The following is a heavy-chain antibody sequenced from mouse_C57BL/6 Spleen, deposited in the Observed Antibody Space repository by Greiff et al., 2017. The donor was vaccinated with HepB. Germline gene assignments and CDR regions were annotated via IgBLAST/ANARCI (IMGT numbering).Heavy chain of an antibody. V-gene: IGHV1-50*01. Sequence: QVQLQQSGAELVKPGASVKLSCKASGYTFTSYWMQWVKQRPGQGLEWIGEIDPSDSYTNYNQKFKGKASLTVDTSSSTAYMQLSSLTSEDSAVYYGARRDYGGYFDVWGTGTTVTVSS. CDR3: ARRDYGGYFDV. CDR1: GYTFTSYW. D-gene: IGHD2-4*01. CDR2: IDPSDSYT. J-gene: IGHJ1*03.